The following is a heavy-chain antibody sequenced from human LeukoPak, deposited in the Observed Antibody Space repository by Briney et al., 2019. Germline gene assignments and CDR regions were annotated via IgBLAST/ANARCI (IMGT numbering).Heavy chain of an antibody. D-gene: IGHD3-3*01. J-gene: IGHJ4*02. Sequence: GGSLRLSCAASGFTFSSYSMNWVRQAPGKGLGWVSSISSSSSYIYYADSVKGRFTISRDNAKNSLFLQMNSLRAEDTAVYYCARGVSIFGVVPDYWGQGTLVTVSS. CDR3: ARGVSIFGVVPDY. CDR1: GFTFSSYS. V-gene: IGHV3-21*01. CDR2: ISSSSSYI.